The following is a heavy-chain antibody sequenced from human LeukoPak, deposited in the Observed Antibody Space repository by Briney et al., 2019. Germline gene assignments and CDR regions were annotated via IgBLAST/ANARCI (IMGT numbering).Heavy chain of an antibody. J-gene: IGHJ4*02. CDR1: GGSISSGSYY. Sequence: QTLSLTCTVSGGSISSGSYYWSWLRQPAGTGLEWIGRIYTSGSTNYNHSLKSRASISVDTSKNQLSLKLSSVTAADTAVYSCARDSGIQLCDYWGQGTLVTVSS. CDR3: ARDSGIQLCDY. D-gene: IGHD5-18*01. CDR2: IYTSGST. V-gene: IGHV4-61*02.